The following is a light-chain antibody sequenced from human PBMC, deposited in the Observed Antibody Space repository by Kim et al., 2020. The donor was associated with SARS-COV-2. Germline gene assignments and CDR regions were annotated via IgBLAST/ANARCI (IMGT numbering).Light chain of an antibody. CDR2: YDS. J-gene: IGLJ2*01. Sequence: SYELTQSPSVSVAPGKTARITCGGNNIGSKSVHWYQQKPGQAPVLVIYYDSDRPSGIPERFSGSNSGNTATLTISRVEAGDEADYYCQVWDSSSDQVFGGGTQLTVL. V-gene: IGLV3-21*04. CDR1: NIGSKS. CDR3: QVWDSSSDQV.